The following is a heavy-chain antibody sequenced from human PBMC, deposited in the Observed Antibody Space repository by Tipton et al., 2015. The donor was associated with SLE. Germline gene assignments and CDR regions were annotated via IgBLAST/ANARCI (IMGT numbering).Heavy chain of an antibody. J-gene: IGHJ6*02. V-gene: IGHV4-30-2*01. CDR3: ARDAIFGFGMDV. Sequence: TLSLTCAVSGGSISSGGYSWSWIRQPPGKGLEWIGYIYHSGSTYYNPSLKSRVTISVDRSKNQFSLKLSSVTAADTAVYYCARDAIFGFGMDVWGQGTTVTVSS. D-gene: IGHD3-3*01. CDR1: GGSISSGGYS. CDR2: IYHSGST.